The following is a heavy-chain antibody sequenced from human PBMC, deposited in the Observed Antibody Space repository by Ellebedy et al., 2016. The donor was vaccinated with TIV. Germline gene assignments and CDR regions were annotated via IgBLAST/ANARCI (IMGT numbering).Heavy chain of an antibody. J-gene: IGHJ3*02. CDR1: GFTISIYA. CDR2: ITDSGDKT. CDR3: ARAFSDAFDI. V-gene: IGHV3-23*01. Sequence: GGSLRLSCAASGFTISIYAMSWVRQAPGKGLEWLSSITDSGDKTYHADSVKGRFTISRDNSKNTLYLQMNSLRAEDTAIYYCARAFSDAFDIWGQGTMVTVSS. D-gene: IGHD3-16*01.